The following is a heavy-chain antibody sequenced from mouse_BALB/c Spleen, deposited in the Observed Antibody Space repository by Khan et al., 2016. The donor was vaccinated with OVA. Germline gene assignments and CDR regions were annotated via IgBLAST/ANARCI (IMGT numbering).Heavy chain of an antibody. D-gene: IGHD2-4*01. CDR1: GYSITSAYA. CDR3: TRKDYYDYDPFPY. V-gene: IGHV3-2*02. Sequence: EVQLQESGPGLVKPSQSLSLTCTVTGYSITSAYAWNWIRHFPGNKLEWMGYITYSGNTRYNPSLKSRISITRDTSKNQFFLQLNSVTTEDTATNYCTRKDYYDYDPFPYWGQGTLVTVSA. CDR2: ITYSGNT. J-gene: IGHJ3*01.